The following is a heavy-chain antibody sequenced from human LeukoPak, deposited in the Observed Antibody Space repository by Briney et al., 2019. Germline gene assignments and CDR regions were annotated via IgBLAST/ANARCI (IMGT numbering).Heavy chain of an antibody. Sequence: PSETLSLTCAVSGYSISSGYYWGWIRQPAGKGLEWIGRIYTSGSTNYSPSLKSRVTISVDTSKNQFSLKLSSVTAADTAVYYCAREGGSSPDYWGQGTLVTVSS. CDR1: GYSISSGYY. V-gene: IGHV4-61*02. CDR2: IYTSGST. J-gene: IGHJ4*02. CDR3: AREGGSSPDY. D-gene: IGHD6-6*01.